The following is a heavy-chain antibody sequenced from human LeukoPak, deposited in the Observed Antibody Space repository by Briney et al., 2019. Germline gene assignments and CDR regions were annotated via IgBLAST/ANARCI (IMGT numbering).Heavy chain of an antibody. D-gene: IGHD3-16*02. CDR1: GVSFSGYY. Sequence: PSETLSLTCAVYGVSFSGYYWSWIRQPPGKGLEWIGEINHSGSTNYNPSLKSRVTISVDTSKNQFSLKLSSVTAADTAVYYCANVWGSYRYNYYGMDVWGQGTTVTVSS. J-gene: IGHJ6*02. CDR2: INHSGST. CDR3: ANVWGSYRYNYYGMDV. V-gene: IGHV4-34*01.